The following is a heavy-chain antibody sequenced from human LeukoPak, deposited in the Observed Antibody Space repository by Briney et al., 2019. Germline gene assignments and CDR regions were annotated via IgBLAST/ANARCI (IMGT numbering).Heavy chain of an antibody. CDR3: ARGGITIFGVVIHSDY. CDR1: GFTVSTNY. CDR2: IYRHGGT. J-gene: IGHJ4*02. D-gene: IGHD3-3*01. V-gene: IGHV3-66*01. Sequence: GGSLRLSCAASGFTVSTNYVSWVRQAPGKGLEWVSVIYRHGGTAYADSVQGRFSISRDNSKNTVDLQMNSLRAEDTALYYCARGGITIFGVVIHSDYWGQGTLVTVSS.